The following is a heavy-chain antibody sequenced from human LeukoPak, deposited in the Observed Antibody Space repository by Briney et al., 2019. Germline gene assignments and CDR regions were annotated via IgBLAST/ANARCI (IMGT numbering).Heavy chain of an antibody. D-gene: IGHD3-10*01. CDR1: GYTFTGYY. J-gene: IGHJ4*02. V-gene: IGHV1-2*06. CDR2: INPNSGGT. Sequence: ASVKVSCKASGYTFTGYYMHWVRQAPGQGLEWMGRINPNSGGTNYAQKFQGRVTMTRDTSISTAYMELSRLRSEDTAVYYCARGPYGTGSHFDFWGQGTLVTVSS. CDR3: ARGPYGTGSHFDF.